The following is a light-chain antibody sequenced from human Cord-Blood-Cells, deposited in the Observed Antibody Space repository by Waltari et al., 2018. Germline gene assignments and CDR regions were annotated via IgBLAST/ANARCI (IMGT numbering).Light chain of an antibody. CDR1: SSDVGGYNY. Sequence: QSALTQPASVSGSPGQSITISCTGTSSDVGGYNYVSWYPQHPGKAPKLMIYDVSNRPSGVSNRFSGSKSGNTASLTISGLQAEDEADYYCSSYTSSSTRVVFGGGTKLTVL. V-gene: IGLV2-14*01. CDR3: SSYTSSSTRVV. J-gene: IGLJ2*01. CDR2: DVS.